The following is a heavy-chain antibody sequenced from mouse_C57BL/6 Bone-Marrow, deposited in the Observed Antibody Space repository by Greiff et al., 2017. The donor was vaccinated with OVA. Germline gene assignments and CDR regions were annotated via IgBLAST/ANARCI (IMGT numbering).Heavy chain of an antibody. J-gene: IGHJ4*01. CDR2: ISSGGSYT. CDR1: GFTFSSYG. D-gene: IGHD1-1*01. CDR3: ARNSSTHGSSYAMEY. V-gene: IGHV5-6*01. Sequence: EVKLMESGGDLVKPGGSLKLSCAASGFTFSSYGMSWVRQTPDKRLEWVATISSGGSYTYYPDSVKGRFTISRDNAKNTLYLQMSSLTSEDTDMYAGARNSSTHGSSYAMEYWGQGTSVTVSS.